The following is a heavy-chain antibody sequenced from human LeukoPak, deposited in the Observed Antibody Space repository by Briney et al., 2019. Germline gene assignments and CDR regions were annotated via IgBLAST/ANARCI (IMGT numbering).Heavy chain of an antibody. CDR1: GGSISSSGYY. V-gene: IGHV4-39*01. CDR2: TYYSGST. Sequence: PSETLSLTCTVSGGSISSSGYYWGWIRQPPGKGLEWIGTTYYSGSTQYNPSLKSRVTISVDTSKNQFSLKLSSVTAADTAVYYCATSPQYGGYLGQGTLVTVSS. CDR3: ATSPQYGGY. J-gene: IGHJ4*02. D-gene: IGHD4-23*01.